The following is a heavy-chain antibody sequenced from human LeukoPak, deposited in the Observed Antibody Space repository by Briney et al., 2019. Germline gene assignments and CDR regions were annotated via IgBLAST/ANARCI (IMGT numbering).Heavy chain of an antibody. CDR3: ARRLRVVAATPGRWFDP. D-gene: IGHD2-15*01. V-gene: IGHV4-30-4*07. Sequence: SETLSLTCAVSGGSISSSGYSWSWIRQPPGKGLEWIGYIYYSGSTYYNPSLKSRVTISVDTSKNQFSLKLSSVTAADTAVYYCARRLRVVAATPGRWFDPWGQGTLVTVSS. J-gene: IGHJ5*02. CDR1: GGSISSSGYS. CDR2: IYYSGST.